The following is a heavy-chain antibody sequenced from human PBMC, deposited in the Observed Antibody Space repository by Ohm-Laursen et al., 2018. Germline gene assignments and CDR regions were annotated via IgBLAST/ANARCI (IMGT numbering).Heavy chain of an antibody. CDR1: GCSISSYY. CDR3: ARVSRKDGYNPRDY. CDR2: ITYSGST. Sequence: SRTLSLTCSVSGCSISSYYWSWIRQPPGQGLEWIGYITYSGSTNYNPFLKSRVTISVDTSKIQFSLKLSSVTAADTSVYYCARVSRKDGYNPRDYWGQGTLVTVSS. D-gene: IGHD5-24*01. V-gene: IGHV4-59*01. J-gene: IGHJ4*02.